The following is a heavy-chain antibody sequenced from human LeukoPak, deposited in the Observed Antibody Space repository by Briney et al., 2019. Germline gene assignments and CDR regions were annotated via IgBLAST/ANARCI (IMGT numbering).Heavy chain of an antibody. CDR1: GFTFSDYY. Sequence: GGSLRLSCAASGFTFSDYYMSWIRQAPGKGLEWVSYISSSGSTIYYADSVKGRFTISRDNAKNSLYLQMNSLRAEDPAVYYCARGWNSSSHIYYFDSWAREPWSPSPQ. V-gene: IGHV3-11*01. D-gene: IGHD6-13*01. CDR3: ARGWNSSSHIYYFDS. CDR2: ISSSGSTI. J-gene: IGHJ4*02.